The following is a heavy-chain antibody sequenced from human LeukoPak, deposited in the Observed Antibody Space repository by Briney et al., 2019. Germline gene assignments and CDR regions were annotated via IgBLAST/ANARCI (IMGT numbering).Heavy chain of an antibody. V-gene: IGHV3-74*01. D-gene: IGHD6-13*01. J-gene: IGHJ4*02. CDR3: AIALRYSSPFDY. CDR2: INSDGSST. CDR1: GFTFSSYW. Sequence: PGGSLRLSCAASGFTFSSYWMHWVRQAPGKGLVWVSRINSDGSSTSYADSVKGRFTISRDNAKNTLYLQMNSLRAEDTAVYYCAIALRYSSPFDYWGQGTLVTVSS.